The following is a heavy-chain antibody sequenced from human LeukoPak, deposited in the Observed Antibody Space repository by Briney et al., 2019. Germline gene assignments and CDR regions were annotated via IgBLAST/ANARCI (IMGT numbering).Heavy chain of an antibody. CDR2: IKPDGSEK. Sequence: GGSLRFSCVASGFTFSSHHMNWVRQTPGKGLESVATIKPDGSEKYYVDSVKGRFTISRDNAKSSLYLQMNSLRAEDTGVYFCARMSSYCDYWGQGTLVTVSS. J-gene: IGHJ4*02. CDR3: ARMSSYCDY. V-gene: IGHV3-7*01. CDR1: GFTFSSHH. D-gene: IGHD2-2*01.